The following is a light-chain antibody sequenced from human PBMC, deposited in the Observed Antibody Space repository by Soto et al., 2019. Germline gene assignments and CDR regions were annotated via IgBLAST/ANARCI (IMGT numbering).Light chain of an antibody. CDR3: QQRSNWPPIT. Sequence: EIMMTQSPATLSVSPGERATLSCRASQSVSSSLAWYQQKPGQAPRLLIYGASTRATGIPARFSGSGSGTEFTLTINSLQSEDFAVYYCQQRSNWPPITFGQGTRLEIK. CDR1: QSVSSS. CDR2: GAS. V-gene: IGKV3-15*01. J-gene: IGKJ5*01.